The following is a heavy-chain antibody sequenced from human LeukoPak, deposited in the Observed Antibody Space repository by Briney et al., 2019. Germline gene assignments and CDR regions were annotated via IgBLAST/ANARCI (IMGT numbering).Heavy chain of an antibody. J-gene: IGHJ3*02. CDR2: ISSSSSYI. CDR1: GFTFSSYA. V-gene: IGHV3-21*01. Sequence: GGSLRLSCAASGFTFSSYAMNWVRQAPGKGLEWVSSISSSSSYIYYADSVKGRFTISRDNAKNSLYLQMNSLRAEDTAVYYCARRGQGEAFDIWGQGTMVTVSS. CDR3: ARRGQGEAFDI.